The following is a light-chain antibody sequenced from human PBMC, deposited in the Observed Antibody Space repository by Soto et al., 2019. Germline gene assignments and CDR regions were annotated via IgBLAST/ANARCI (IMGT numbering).Light chain of an antibody. Sequence: EIVLTQSPATLSLSPGERVTLSCRASQSVSVYLGWYQEKPGQPPRLLISEASKRATGIPARFSGSGSGTDFTLTISSLEPEDSSVYCCHQRYSWPHTFGQATKLE. J-gene: IGKJ2*01. CDR3: HQRYSWPHT. V-gene: IGKV3-11*01. CDR1: QSVSVY. CDR2: EAS.